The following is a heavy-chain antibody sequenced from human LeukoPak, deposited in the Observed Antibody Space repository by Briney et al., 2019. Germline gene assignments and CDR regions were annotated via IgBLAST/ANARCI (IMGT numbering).Heavy chain of an antibody. CDR3: AKDRGMIVVVEEFDY. CDR1: GFTFSSYG. J-gene: IGHJ4*02. V-gene: IGHV3-30*02. D-gene: IGHD3-22*01. Sequence: PGGSLRLSCAASGFTFSSYGMHWVRQAPGKGLEWVAFIRYDGSNKYYADSVKGRFTISRDNSKNTLYLQMNSLRAEDTAVYYCAKDRGMIVVVEEFDYWGQGTLVTVSS. CDR2: IRYDGSNK.